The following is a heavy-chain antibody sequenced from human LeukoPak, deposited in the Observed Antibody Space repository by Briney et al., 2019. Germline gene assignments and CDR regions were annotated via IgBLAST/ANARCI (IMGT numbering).Heavy chain of an antibody. CDR2: ISYDGSNK. CDR1: GFTFSSYG. Sequence: GRSLRLSCAASGFTFSSYGMHWVRQAPGKGLEWVAVISYDGSNKYYADSVKGRFTISRDNSKNTLYLQMNSLRAEDMAVYYCAKALITRRRDYYYGVDVWGQGTTVTVSS. V-gene: IGHV3-30*18. J-gene: IGHJ6*02. CDR3: AKALITRRRDYYYGVDV. D-gene: IGHD3-22*01.